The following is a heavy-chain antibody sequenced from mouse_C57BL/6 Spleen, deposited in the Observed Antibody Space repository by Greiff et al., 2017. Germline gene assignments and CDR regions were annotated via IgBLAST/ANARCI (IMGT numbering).Heavy chain of an antibody. V-gene: IGHV1-69*01. J-gene: IGHJ2*01. Sequence: VKLQQPGAELVMPGASVKLSCKASGYTFTSYWMHWVKQRPGQGLEWIGEIDPSDSYTNYNQKFKGKSTLTVDKSSSTAYMQLSSLTSEDSAVYYCARGTTVCDYWGQGTTLTVSS. CDR2: IDPSDSYT. CDR3: ARGTTVCDY. CDR1: GYTFTSYW. D-gene: IGHD1-1*01.